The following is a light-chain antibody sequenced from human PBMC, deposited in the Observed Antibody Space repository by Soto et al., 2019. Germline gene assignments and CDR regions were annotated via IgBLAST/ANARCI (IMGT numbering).Light chain of an antibody. CDR3: SLSFGGTVV. Sequence: QAVVTQEPSMTVSPGGTVTLTCGSSTGGVTSGHWPYWFQQKAGQAPRTLIYDATNKHSWTPARFSGFLLGGKAALTLAGAQSEDEAEYYCSLSFGGTVVFGGGTKLTVL. CDR2: DAT. V-gene: IGLV7-46*01. J-gene: IGLJ2*01. CDR1: TGGVTSGHW.